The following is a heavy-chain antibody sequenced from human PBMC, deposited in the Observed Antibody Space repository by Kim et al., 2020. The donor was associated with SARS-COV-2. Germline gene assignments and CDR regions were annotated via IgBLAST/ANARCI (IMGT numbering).Heavy chain of an antibody. D-gene: IGHD3-3*01. V-gene: IGHV4-39*01. J-gene: IGHJ4*02. CDR3: ARQAVNVLRFLEWLSGFDY. Sequence: SRVTISVDRSKNQFSLKLSSVTAADTAVYYCARQAVNVLRFLEWLSGFDYWGQGTLVTVSS.